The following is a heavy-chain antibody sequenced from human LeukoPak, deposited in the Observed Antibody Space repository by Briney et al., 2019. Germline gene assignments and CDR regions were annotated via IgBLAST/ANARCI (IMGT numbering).Heavy chain of an antibody. V-gene: IGHV3-23*01. D-gene: IGHD3-3*01. CDR3: ATYYDFWSGYYMRGVDY. CDR2: ISGSGGST. CDR1: GFTFSSYS. Sequence: GGSLRLSCAASGFTFSSYSMNWVRQAPGKGLEWVSAISGSGGSTYYADSVKGRFTISRDNSKNTLYLQMNSLRAEDTAVYYCATYYDFWSGYYMRGVDYWGQGTLVTVSS. J-gene: IGHJ4*02.